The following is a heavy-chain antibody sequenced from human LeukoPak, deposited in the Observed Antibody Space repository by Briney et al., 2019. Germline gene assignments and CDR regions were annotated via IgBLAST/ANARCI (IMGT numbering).Heavy chain of an antibody. V-gene: IGHV3-7*01. CDR1: GFTFSGSW. CDR3: ARDSGYDCFDY. Sequence: GSLRLSCAASGFTFSGSWMAWVRQAPGKGLEWVANMNQDGSEKNYVDSVKGRFTISRDNAKNSLYLQMNSLRAEDTAVYYCARDSGYDCFDYWGQGTLVTVSS. CDR2: MNQDGSEK. D-gene: IGHD5-12*01. J-gene: IGHJ4*02.